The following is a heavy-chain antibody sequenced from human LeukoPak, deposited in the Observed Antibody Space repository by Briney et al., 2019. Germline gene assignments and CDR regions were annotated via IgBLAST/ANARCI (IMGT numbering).Heavy chain of an antibody. CDR1: GFTFSSYG. D-gene: IGHD3-10*01. Sequence: GGSLRLSCAASGFTFSSYGMHWVRQAPGKGLEWVAVISYDGSNKYYADSVKGRFTISRDNSKNTLYLQMNSLRAEDTAVYYCAKDLSGHWGQGTLVTVSS. J-gene: IGHJ4*02. V-gene: IGHV3-30*18. CDR3: AKDLSGH. CDR2: ISYDGSNK.